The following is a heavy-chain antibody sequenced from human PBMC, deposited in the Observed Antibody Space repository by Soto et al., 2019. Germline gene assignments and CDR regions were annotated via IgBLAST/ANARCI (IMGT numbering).Heavy chain of an antibody. CDR2: ITGSGGST. V-gene: IGHV3-23*01. D-gene: IGHD1-26*01. CDR1: GFTFSNYA. CDR3: AKDEGPYSWTPNFDY. Sequence: EVQLLESGGGLVQPGGSLRLSCAASGFTFSNYAMNWVRQAPEKGLEWVSAITGSGGSTYYAESVKGRFTISRDNSMHTLYLQMSSLRADDTAVYYCAKDEGPYSWTPNFDYWGPGTLVTVSS. J-gene: IGHJ4*02.